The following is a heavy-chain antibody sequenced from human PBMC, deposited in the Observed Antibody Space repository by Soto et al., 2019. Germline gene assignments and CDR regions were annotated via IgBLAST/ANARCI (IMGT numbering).Heavy chain of an antibody. CDR1: GGPISSYY. J-gene: IGHJ4*02. CDR2: IYYSGST. D-gene: IGHD6-19*01. CDR3: ARSASIAVAGTPDY. Sequence: SETLSLTCTVSGGPISSYYWSWIRQPPGKGLEWIGYIYYSGSTNYNPSLKSRVTISVDTSKNQFSLKLSSVTAVDTAVYYCARSASIAVAGTPDYWGQGTLVTVSS. V-gene: IGHV4-59*01.